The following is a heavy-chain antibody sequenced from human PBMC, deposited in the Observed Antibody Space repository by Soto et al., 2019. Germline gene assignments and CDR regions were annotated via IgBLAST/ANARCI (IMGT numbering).Heavy chain of an antibody. V-gene: IGHV4-31*03. CDR1: GGSISSGGYY. CDR3: ARDFAAAGTFYYYGMDV. Sequence: QVQLQESGPGLVKPSQTLSLTCTVSGGSISSGGYYWSWIRQHPGKGLEWIGYIYYSGSTYYNPSLKRRVTISVDTSKNQFSLKLSSVTAADTAVYYCARDFAAAGTFYYYGMDVWGQGTTVTVSS. J-gene: IGHJ6*02. D-gene: IGHD6-13*01. CDR2: IYYSGST.